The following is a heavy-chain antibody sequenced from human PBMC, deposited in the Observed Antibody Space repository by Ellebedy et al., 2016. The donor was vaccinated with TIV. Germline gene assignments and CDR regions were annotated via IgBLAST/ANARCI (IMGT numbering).Heavy chain of an antibody. D-gene: IGHD6-19*01. V-gene: IGHV1-46*04. J-gene: IGHJ4*02. CDR2: INPSGGST. Sequence: AASVKVSCKASGYTFSNYFMHWARQAPGQGLEWMGIINPSGGSTTYAQKLQGRVIMTRDTSTSTVYMELSSLRSEDTAVYYCARARSSGWLHTPDYWGQGILVTVSS. CDR1: GYTFSNYF. CDR3: ARARSSGWLHTPDY.